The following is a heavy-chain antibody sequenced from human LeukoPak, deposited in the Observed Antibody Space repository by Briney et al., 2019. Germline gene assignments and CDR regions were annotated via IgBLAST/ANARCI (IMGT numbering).Heavy chain of an antibody. CDR2: ITPDGGGT. CDR1: GFTFSSYA. J-gene: IGHJ4*02. Sequence: QPGGSLRLSCAASGFTFSSYAMSWVRQAPGKGLEWVSSITPDGGGTYYADSVKGRFTISRDNSKNTLYLQVSSLRGDDTAVYFCARLAARTAAYWGQGTLVTVSS. D-gene: IGHD1-1*01. V-gene: IGHV3-23*01. CDR3: ARLAARTAAY.